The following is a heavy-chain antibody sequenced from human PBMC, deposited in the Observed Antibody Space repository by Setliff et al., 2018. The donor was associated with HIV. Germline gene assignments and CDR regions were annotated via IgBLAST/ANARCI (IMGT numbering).Heavy chain of an antibody. Sequence: ASVKVSCKASGYTFTTYGVNGVRQAPGQGLEWMGWINSYNGNTKFAQKFQGRVTMTTDTSTTTAFMELRSLKADDTGIYYCSRSGVPPYYYYGMDVWGQGTMVTVSS. D-gene: IGHD3-10*01. CDR2: INSYNGNT. J-gene: IGHJ6*02. CDR1: GYTFTTYG. CDR3: SRSGVPPYYYYGMDV. V-gene: IGHV1-18*04.